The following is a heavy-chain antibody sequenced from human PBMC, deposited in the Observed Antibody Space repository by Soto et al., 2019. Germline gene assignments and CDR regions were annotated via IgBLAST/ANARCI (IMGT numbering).Heavy chain of an antibody. CDR2: ISLYSDGT. V-gene: IGHV1-18*01. Sequence: GASVKVSCKTSGYTFSNYGITWVRQAPGQPLEWLGWISLYSDGTNYAQKFQGRVSMTTDTSTTTAHMELRSLRSDDTAVYYCARVVPGAAASFGSWGQGTLVTVSS. D-gene: IGHD2-2*01. J-gene: IGHJ5*01. CDR1: GYTFSNYG. CDR3: ARVVPGAAASFGS.